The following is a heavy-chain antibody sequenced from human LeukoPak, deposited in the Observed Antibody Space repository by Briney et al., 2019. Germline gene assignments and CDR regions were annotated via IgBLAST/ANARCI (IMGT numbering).Heavy chain of an antibody. CDR3: ASDRVFDGYIDY. J-gene: IGHJ4*02. Sequence: ASVKVSCKASGYTFTSYYMHWVRQAPGQWLEWMGIINPSGGSTSYAQKFQGRVTMTRDTSTSTVYMELSSLRSEDTAVYYCASDRVFDGYIDYWGQGTLVTVSS. D-gene: IGHD6-13*01. CDR2: INPSGGST. CDR1: GYTFTSYY. V-gene: IGHV1-46*01.